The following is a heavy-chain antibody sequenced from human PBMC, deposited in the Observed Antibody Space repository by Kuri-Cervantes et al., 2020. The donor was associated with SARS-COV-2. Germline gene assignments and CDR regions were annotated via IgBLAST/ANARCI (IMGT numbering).Heavy chain of an antibody. J-gene: IGHJ4*02. D-gene: IGHD4-17*01. CDR3: AKDLAYGDYAGDD. Sequence: GGSLRLPCAASGFTFSSYAMSWVRQAPGKGLEWVSAISGSGGSTYYADSVKGRFTISRDNSKNTLYLQMNSLRAEDTAVYYCAKDLAYGDYAGDDWGPGNQVTVSS. CDR2: ISGSGGST. CDR1: GFTFSSYA. V-gene: IGHV3-23*01.